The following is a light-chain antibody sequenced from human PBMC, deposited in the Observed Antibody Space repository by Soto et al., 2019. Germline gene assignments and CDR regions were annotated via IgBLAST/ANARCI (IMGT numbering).Light chain of an antibody. Sequence: MGLNLSPGTMSLSQGERATLSCRASQSVSSSYLAWYQQKPGQAPRLLIYATSSRVTGVSDRFSGSGSGTDFTLTINRLEPEDFAVYYCQQFGGSPPRLTFGGGTKVDIK. CDR1: QSVSSSY. V-gene: IGKV3-20*01. CDR3: QQFGGSPPRLT. J-gene: IGKJ4*01. CDR2: ATS.